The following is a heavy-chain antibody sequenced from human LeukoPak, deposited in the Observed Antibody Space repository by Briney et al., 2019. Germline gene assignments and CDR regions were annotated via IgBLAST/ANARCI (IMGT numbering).Heavy chain of an antibody. CDR1: GGSFRCYY. J-gene: IGHJ5*02. D-gene: IGHD3-3*01. Sequence: SETLSLTFAVYGGSFRCYYWSWVRPPPGKGLGWIGEINHSGSTNYNPVLKSRVTISVDTSKNQFSLKLSSVTAADTAVYYCARGDYDFWSGYPTNWFDPWGQGTLVTVSS. CDR3: ARGDYDFWSGYPTNWFDP. V-gene: IGHV4-34*01. CDR2: INHSGST.